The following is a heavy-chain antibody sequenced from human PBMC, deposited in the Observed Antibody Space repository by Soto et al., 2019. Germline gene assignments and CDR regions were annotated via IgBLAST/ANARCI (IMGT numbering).Heavy chain of an antibody. J-gene: IGHJ4*02. CDR2: INSDGSST. V-gene: IGHV3-74*01. CDR3: ARANYYDSSGYYYFDY. D-gene: IGHD3-22*01. CDR1: GFTFSSYW. Sequence: GGSLRLSCAASGFTFSSYWMHWVRQAPGKGLVWVSRINSDGSSTSYADSVKGRFTISRDNAKNTLYLQMNSLRAEDTAVYYCARANYYDSSGYYYFDYWGQGTLVTVSS.